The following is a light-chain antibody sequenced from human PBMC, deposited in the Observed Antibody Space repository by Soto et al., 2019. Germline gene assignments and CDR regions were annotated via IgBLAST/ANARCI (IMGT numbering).Light chain of an antibody. CDR1: QSVSSS. Sequence: VLTQSPATLSLSPGERATLSCRASQSVSSSLAWYQQKPGQAPRLLIYDASNRATGIPARFSGSGSGTDFTLTISSLEPEDFAFYYCQQRSNWPPIFTFGPGTKGDIK. CDR3: QQRSNWPPIFT. V-gene: IGKV3-11*01. CDR2: DAS. J-gene: IGKJ3*01.